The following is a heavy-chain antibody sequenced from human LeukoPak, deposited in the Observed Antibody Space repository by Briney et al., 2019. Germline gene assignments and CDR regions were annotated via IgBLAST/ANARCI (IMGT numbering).Heavy chain of an antibody. V-gene: IGHV3-33*06. D-gene: IGHD1-26*01. CDR2: IWYDGSNK. CDR1: GFTFSSYG. CDR3: AKEGGGSYRTFDY. J-gene: IGHJ4*02. Sequence: GGSLRLSCAASGFTFSSYGMHWVRQAPGKGLEWVAVIWYDGSNKYYADSVKGRFTISRDNSKNTLYLQMNSLRAEDTAVYYCAKEGGGSYRTFDYWGQGTLVTVSS.